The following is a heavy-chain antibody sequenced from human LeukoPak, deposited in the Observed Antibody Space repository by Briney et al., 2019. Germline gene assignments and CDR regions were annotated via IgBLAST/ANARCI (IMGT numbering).Heavy chain of an antibody. CDR1: GGSFSGYY. Sequence: SGTLSLTCAVYGGSFSGYYWSWIRQPPGKGLEWIGEINHSGSTNYNPSLKSRVTISVDTSKNQFSLKLSSATAADTAVYYCARESVTTSGPYYGMDVWGKGTTVTVSS. D-gene: IGHD4-17*01. J-gene: IGHJ6*04. CDR2: INHSGST. V-gene: IGHV4-34*01. CDR3: ARESVTTSGPYYGMDV.